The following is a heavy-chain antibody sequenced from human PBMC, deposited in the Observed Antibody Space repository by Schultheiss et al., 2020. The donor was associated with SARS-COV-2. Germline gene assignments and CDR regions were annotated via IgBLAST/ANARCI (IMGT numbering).Heavy chain of an antibody. CDR3: ARVDIVVPHGMDV. CDR2: INPSGGST. Sequence: ASVKVSCKASGGTFSSYAISWVRQAPGQGLEWMGIINPSGGSTSYAQKFQGRVTMTRDTSTSTVYMELSSLRSEDTAVYYCARVDIVVPHGMDVWGQGTTVTVSS. J-gene: IGHJ6*02. CDR1: GGTFSSYA. D-gene: IGHD2-2*01. V-gene: IGHV1-46*01.